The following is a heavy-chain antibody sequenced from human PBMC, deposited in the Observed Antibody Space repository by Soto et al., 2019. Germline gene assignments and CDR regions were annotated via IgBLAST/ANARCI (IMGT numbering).Heavy chain of an antibody. CDR3: AMGIIVETGPAADY. J-gene: IGHJ4*02. Sequence: PGGSLRLSCAASGFIFRNYWMSWVRQAPGKGLEWVANIKQDGSEKYYVDSVKGRFIISRDNAKNSLYLQMNSLRAEDTAVYYCAMGIIVETGPAADYWGQGTLVTVSS. V-gene: IGHV3-7*01. CDR2: IKQDGSEK. CDR1: GFIFRNYW. D-gene: IGHD3-22*01.